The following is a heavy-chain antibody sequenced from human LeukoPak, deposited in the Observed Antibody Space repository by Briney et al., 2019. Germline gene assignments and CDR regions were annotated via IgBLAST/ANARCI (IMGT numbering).Heavy chain of an antibody. J-gene: IGHJ4*02. CDR2: INTNTGNP. D-gene: IGHD2-21*02. V-gene: IGHV7-4-1*02. Sequence: ASVKVSCKASGYTFTGYYMHWVRQAPGQGLEWMGWINTNTGNPTYAQGFTGRFVFSLDTSVSTAYLQISSLKAEDTALYYCARDILVYCGGDCPFDYWGQGTLVTVSS. CDR3: ARDILVYCGGDCPFDY. CDR1: GYTFTGYY.